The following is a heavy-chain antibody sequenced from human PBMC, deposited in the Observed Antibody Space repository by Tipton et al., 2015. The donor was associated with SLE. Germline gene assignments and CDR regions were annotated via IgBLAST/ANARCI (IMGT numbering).Heavy chain of an antibody. J-gene: IGHJ5*02. CDR1: GGPISTYY. V-gene: IGHV4-34*01. CDR3: ARGGTGDGRNPFDP. CDR2: ITRRGKT. D-gene: IGHD4-23*01. Sequence: GLVKPSETLSLTCTVSGGPISTYYWGWIRQPPGRGLEWIGEITRRGKTNYNPSLKSRVTISVDTSKNQFSLNLRSVTAADTAVYYCARGGTGDGRNPFDPWGQGTLVTVSS.